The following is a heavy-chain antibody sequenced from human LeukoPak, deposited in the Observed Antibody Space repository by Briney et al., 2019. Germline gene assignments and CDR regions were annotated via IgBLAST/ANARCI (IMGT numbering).Heavy chain of an antibody. CDR2: FDPEDGET. V-gene: IGHV1-24*01. CDR3: ATIPPMVRGVFDY. CDR1: GYTLTELS. Sequence: ASVKVSRKVSGYTLTELSMHWVRQAPGKGLEWMGGFDPEDGETIYAQKFQGRVTMTEDTSTDTAYMELSSLRSEDTAVYYCATIPPMVRGVFDYWGQGTLVTVSS. J-gene: IGHJ4*02. D-gene: IGHD3-10*01.